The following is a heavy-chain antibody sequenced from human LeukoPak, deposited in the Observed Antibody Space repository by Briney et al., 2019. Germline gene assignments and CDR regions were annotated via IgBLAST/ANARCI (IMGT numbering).Heavy chain of an antibody. J-gene: IGHJ3*02. CDR1: GFTVTYTW. D-gene: IGHD1-26*01. Sequence: PGGSLRLSCTAYGFTVTYTWMSWVRQAPGKGLEWVGRIRSTIDAGATEYAAPVEGRFTVSRGDSKQTIYLQMDSLKTEDTAVYYCVTGSYYTTGAFDIWGPGTMVTVSS. V-gene: IGHV3-15*01. CDR3: VTGSYYTTGAFDI. CDR2: IRSTIDAGAT.